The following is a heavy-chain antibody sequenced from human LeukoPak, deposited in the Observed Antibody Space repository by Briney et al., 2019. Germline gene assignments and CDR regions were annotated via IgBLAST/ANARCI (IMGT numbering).Heavy chain of an antibody. CDR2: IYYSGST. J-gene: IGHJ4*02. V-gene: IGHV4-39*07. CDR3: ARGDWGSGWFQFDY. CDR1: GGSISSSSYY. D-gene: IGHD6-19*01. Sequence: SETLSLTCTVSGGSISSSSYYWGWIRQPPGKGLEWIGSIYYSGSTYYNPSLKSRVTISVDTSKNQFSLKLSSVTAADTAVYYCARGDWGSGWFQFDYWGQGTLVTVSS.